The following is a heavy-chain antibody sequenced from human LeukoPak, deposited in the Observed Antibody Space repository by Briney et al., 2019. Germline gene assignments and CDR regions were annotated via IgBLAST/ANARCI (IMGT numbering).Heavy chain of an antibody. CDR2: IYYSGGT. J-gene: IGHJ3*02. V-gene: IGHV4-39*01. D-gene: IGHD4-17*01. CDR1: GGSISSSGYY. Sequence: PETLSFTCTVSGGSISSSGYYWGWIRQSPGKGLEWIGSIYYSGGTYSNPSLKSRVTISVDTSKNQFSLKLTSVTAADTAVYYCARHDYGDYGTFDIWGQGTMVTVSS. CDR3: ARHDYGDYGTFDI.